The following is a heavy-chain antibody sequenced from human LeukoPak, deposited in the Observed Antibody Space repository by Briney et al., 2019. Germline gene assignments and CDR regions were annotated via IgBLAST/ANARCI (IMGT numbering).Heavy chain of an antibody. D-gene: IGHD3/OR15-3a*01. CDR1: GFTFSTSA. Sequence: GGSLRLSCAASGFTFSTSAMNWVRQAPGKGLEWVANMKQDGSEQYYGDSVRGRFTISRDNAKNSLYLQMNSLRAADTAVYYCARDADWASDHWGQGTLVTVSS. CDR2: MKQDGSEQ. CDR3: ARDADWASDH. V-gene: IGHV3-7*01. J-gene: IGHJ4*02.